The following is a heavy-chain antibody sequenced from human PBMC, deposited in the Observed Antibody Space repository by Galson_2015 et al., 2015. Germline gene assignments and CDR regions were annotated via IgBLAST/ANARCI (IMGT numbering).Heavy chain of an antibody. D-gene: IGHD3-9*01. CDR3: AKMYEQNSYYDILTGPDDSGDDAFDI. J-gene: IGHJ3*02. Sequence: SLRLSCAASGFTFSSYAMHWVRQAPGKGLEWVAVISYDGSNKYYADSVKGRFTISRDNSKNTLYLQMNSLRAEDTAVYYCAKMYEQNSYYDILTGPDDSGDDAFDIWGQGTMVTVSS. CDR2: ISYDGSNK. V-gene: IGHV3-30-3*02. CDR1: GFTFSSYA.